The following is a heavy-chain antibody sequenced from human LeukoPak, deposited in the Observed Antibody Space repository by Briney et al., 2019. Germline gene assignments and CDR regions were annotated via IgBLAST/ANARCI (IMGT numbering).Heavy chain of an antibody. J-gene: IGHJ4*02. Sequence: PSETLSLTCTVSGGSISSYYWSWIRQPAGKGLEWIGRIYTSGSTNYNPSLKSRVTMSVDTSKNQFSLKLSSVTAADTAVYYCARGRGSTGAVKHYFDYWGQGTLVTVSS. CDR3: ARGRGSTGAVKHYFDY. D-gene: IGHD3-10*01. V-gene: IGHV4-4*07. CDR2: IYTSGST. CDR1: GGSISSYY.